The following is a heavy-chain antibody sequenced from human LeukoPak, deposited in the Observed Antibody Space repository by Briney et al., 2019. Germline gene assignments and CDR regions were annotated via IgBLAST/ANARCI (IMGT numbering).Heavy chain of an antibody. Sequence: ASVKVSRGASGYTFTDYYMHWVRQAPGQGLEWMGWLNPNTLVTNYAQHFQGRVSMTWDTSISTGYMDLHSLTSDDTAVYYCARKDGGRDGMDVWGQGTTVTVSS. CDR2: LNPNTLVT. J-gene: IGHJ6*02. V-gene: IGHV1-2*02. CDR1: GYTFTDYY. D-gene: IGHD4-23*01. CDR3: ARKDGGRDGMDV.